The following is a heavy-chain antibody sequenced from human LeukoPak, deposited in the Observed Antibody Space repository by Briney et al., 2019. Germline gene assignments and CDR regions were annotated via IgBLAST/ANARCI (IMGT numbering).Heavy chain of an antibody. CDR3: ARDRRDFSNFYYFDY. CDR1: GYTFGTYY. V-gene: IGHV1-46*01. D-gene: IGHD5-24*01. Sequence: ASVKVSCKASGYTFGTYYWHWVRKAPGQGLQWMGIVNPNDGTTHYAQKFQGRVTMTRDMSTTTVYMELSSLRFDDTAVYYCARDRRDFSNFYYFDYWGQGTPVTVSS. J-gene: IGHJ4*02. CDR2: VNPNDGTT.